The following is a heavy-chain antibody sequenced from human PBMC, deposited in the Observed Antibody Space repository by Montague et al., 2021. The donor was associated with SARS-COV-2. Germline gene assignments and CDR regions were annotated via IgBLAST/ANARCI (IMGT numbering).Heavy chain of an antibody. Sequence: TLSLTCTVSGGSISSGGYYWSWIRQHPGKGLEWIGYIYHTGSTHYXXXLKSRVTISKETSKNHFSLNLSSVTAADSAVYYCARAGRVRFLEYGMDVWGQGTTVTVSS. V-gene: IGHV4-31*03. CDR1: GGSISSGGYY. J-gene: IGHJ6*02. CDR2: IYHTGST. CDR3: ARAGRVRFLEYGMDV. D-gene: IGHD3-3*01.